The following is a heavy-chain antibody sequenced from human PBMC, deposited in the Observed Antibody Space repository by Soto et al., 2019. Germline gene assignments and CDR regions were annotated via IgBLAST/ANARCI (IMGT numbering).Heavy chain of an antibody. V-gene: IGHV3-53*01. J-gene: IGHJ3*01. CDR1: GLTISGKKY. D-gene: IGHD1-1*01. CDR3: ETWHEREHAYNV. CDR2: LYDVDGS. Sequence: DVQLVESGGGLIQPGESLRLSCAAFGLTISGKKYVAWVRQAPGKGLEWVSALYDVDGSFYADSVKGRFTTSSDSSKTTLYLQMKDLRPDDTAVYYSETWHEREHAYNVWGQGTTVTVSS.